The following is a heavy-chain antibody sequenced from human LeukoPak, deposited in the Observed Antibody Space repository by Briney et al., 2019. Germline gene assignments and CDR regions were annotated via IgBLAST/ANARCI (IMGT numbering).Heavy chain of an antibody. Sequence: GGSLRLSCAAAGFTFSSYAMSWVRQAPGKGLEWVSAISGSGGSTYYADSVKGRFTISRDNSRDTLYLQMNSLRAEDTAVYYCANLPGEYCSSTSCSGDYWGQGTLVTVSS. CDR2: ISGSGGST. CDR3: ANLPGEYCSSTSCSGDY. CDR1: GFTFSSYA. J-gene: IGHJ4*02. V-gene: IGHV3-23*01. D-gene: IGHD2-2*01.